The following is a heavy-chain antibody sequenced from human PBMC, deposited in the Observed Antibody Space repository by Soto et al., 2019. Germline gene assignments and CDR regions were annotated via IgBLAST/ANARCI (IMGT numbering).Heavy chain of an antibody. CDR2: ISSSSSYI. CDR1: GFTFSSYS. J-gene: IGHJ6*02. CDR3: ASDLTVTTDYYYYGMDV. D-gene: IGHD4-17*01. V-gene: IGHV3-21*01. Sequence: PGGSLRLSCAASGFTFSSYSMNWVRQAPGKGLEWVSSISSSSSYIYYADSVKGRFTITRENAKNSLYRQMNSLRAEDTAVYYCASDLTVTTDYYYYGMDVWGQGTTVTVSS.